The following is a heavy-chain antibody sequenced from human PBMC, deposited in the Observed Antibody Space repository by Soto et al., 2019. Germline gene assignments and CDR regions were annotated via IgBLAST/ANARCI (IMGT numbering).Heavy chain of an antibody. J-gene: IGHJ4*02. CDR1: GFTFSSYA. CDR3: AKLSVTDFWGGYYWSFFDY. D-gene: IGHD3-3*01. V-gene: IGHV3-23*01. Sequence: EVQLLESGGGLVQPGGSLRLSCAASGFTFSSYAMSWVRQAPGKGLEWVSAISGSGGSTYYADSVKGRFTISRDNSKNTLYLQMNSLRDEDTDVYDCAKLSVTDFWGGYYWSFFDYWGQGALVTVSS. CDR2: ISGSGGST.